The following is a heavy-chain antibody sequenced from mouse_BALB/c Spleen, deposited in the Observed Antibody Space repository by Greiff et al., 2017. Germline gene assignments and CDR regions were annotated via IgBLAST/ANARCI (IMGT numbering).Heavy chain of an antibody. CDR2: INPSNGGT. CDR3: TREGSYDGYWGFAY. V-gene: IGHV1S81*02. Sequence: VQLQQPGAELVKPGASVKLSCKASGYTFTSYYMYWVRQRPGQGLEWIGGINPSNGGTNFNEKFKSKATLTVDKSSSTAYMQLSSLTSEDSAVYYCTREGSYDGYWGFAYWGQGTLVTVSA. J-gene: IGHJ3*01. CDR1: GYTFTSYY. D-gene: IGHD2-3*01.